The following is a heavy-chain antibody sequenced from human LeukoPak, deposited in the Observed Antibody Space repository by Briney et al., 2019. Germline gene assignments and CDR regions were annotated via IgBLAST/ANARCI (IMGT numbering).Heavy chain of an antibody. J-gene: IGHJ4*02. D-gene: IGHD6-19*01. CDR2: IDPNSGGT. CDR1: GYTFTGYY. Sequence: ASVKVSCKASGYTFTGYYMHWVRQAPGQGLEWIGRIDPNSGGTSYAQKFQGRVTVTRDTSITTVYMELSRLRSDDTAMYYCVRDARVAGDYWGQGTLVTVSS. V-gene: IGHV1-2*06. CDR3: VRDARVAGDY.